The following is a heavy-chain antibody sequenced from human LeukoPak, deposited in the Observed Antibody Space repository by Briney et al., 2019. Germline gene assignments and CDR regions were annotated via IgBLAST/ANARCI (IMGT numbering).Heavy chain of an antibody. V-gene: IGHV3-30*02. D-gene: IGHD2-2*01. CDR3: AKATPGPDCSSTSCCLPFDY. CDR1: GFTFSSYG. Sequence: PGGSLRLSCAASGFTFSSYGMHWVRQAPGKGLEWVAFIRYDGSNKYYADSVKGRFTISRDNSKNTLYMQMNSLRAEDTAVYYCAKATPGPDCSSTSCCLPFDYWGQGTLVTASS. J-gene: IGHJ4*02. CDR2: IRYDGSNK.